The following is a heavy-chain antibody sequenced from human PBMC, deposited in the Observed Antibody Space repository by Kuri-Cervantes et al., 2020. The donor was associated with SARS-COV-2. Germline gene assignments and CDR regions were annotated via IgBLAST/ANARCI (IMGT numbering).Heavy chain of an antibody. CDR2: IRSKAYGGTT. CDR3: TRNDFWSGYYFDY. Sequence: GGPLRLSCTASGFTFGDYAMSWVRQAPGKGLEWVGFIRSKAYGGTTEYAASVKGRFTISRDDSKSIAYLQMNSLKTEDTAVYYCTRNDFWSGYYFDYWGQGTLVTVSS. J-gene: IGHJ4*02. D-gene: IGHD3-3*01. CDR1: GFTFGDYA. V-gene: IGHV3-49*04.